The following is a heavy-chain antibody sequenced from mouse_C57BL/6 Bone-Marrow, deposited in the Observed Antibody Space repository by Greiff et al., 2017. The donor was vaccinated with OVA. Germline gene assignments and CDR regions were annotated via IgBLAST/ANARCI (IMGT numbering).Heavy chain of an antibody. J-gene: IGHJ3*01. V-gene: IGHV14-4*01. Sequence: VQLQQSGAELVRPGASVKLSCTASGFNIKDDYMHWVKQRPEQGLEWIGWIDPENGDTEYASKFQGKATITVDPSSNTAYLQLGSLTSEDAAVYYCTSPALLGGPFAYWGQGTLVTVSA. CDR1: GFNIKDDY. CDR3: TSPALLGGPFAY. D-gene: IGHD3-3*01. CDR2: IDPENGDT.